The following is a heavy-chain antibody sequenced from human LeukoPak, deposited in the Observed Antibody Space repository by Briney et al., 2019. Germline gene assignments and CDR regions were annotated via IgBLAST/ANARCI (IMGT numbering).Heavy chain of an antibody. CDR2: IRYDGSNK. V-gene: IGHV3-30*02. CDR3: AKDLGRGYSYGSQVDY. Sequence: GGSLRLSCAASGFTFSSYGMHWVRQAPGKGLEWVAFIRYDGSNKYYADSVKGRFTISRDNSKNTLYLQMNSLRAEDTAVYYCAKDLGRGYSYGSQVDYWGQGTLVTVSS. CDR1: GFTFSSYG. J-gene: IGHJ4*02. D-gene: IGHD5-18*01.